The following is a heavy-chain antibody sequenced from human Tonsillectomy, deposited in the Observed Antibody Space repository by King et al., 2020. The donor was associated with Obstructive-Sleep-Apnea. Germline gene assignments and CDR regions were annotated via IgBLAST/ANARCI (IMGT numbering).Heavy chain of an antibody. Sequence: VQLQESGPGLVKPSETLSLTCTVSGGSISSYYWSWIRQPPGKGLEWIGYIYYSGSTNYNPSLKSRVTISVDTSKNQFSLKLSSVTAADTAVYYCARHVVIPTAFTTVTTLDAFDIWGQGTMVTVSS. J-gene: IGHJ3*02. CDR3: ARHVVIPTAFTTVTTLDAFDI. V-gene: IGHV4-59*08. CDR1: GGSISSYY. D-gene: IGHD4-17*01. CDR2: IYYSGST.